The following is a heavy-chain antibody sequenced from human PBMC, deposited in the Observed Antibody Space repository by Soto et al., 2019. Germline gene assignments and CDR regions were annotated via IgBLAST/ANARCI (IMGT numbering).Heavy chain of an antibody. CDR1: GGIFNSYA. CDR2: IIPIFGSP. V-gene: IGHV1-69*13. D-gene: IGHD3-3*01. CDR3: AREKFSNYFDP. J-gene: IGHJ5*02. Sequence: SVKVSFKTSGGIFNSYALSWLRQAPGQGPEWMGQIIPIFGSPKYAQKFQGRVTITADESTNTAYMELTSLTSEDTAMYYCAREKFSNYFDPWGQGTQVTVSS.